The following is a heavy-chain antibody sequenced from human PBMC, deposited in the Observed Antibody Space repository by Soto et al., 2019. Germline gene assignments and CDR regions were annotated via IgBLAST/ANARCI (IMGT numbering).Heavy chain of an antibody. CDR3: ARDKITGLFDY. CDR1: GGSISSYY. V-gene: IGHV4-59*12. Sequence: SETLSLTCTVSGGSISSYYWSWIRQPPGKGLEWIGYIYYSGSTNYNPSLKSRVTISVDTSKNQFSLKLTSVTAADTAVYYCARDKITGLFDYWGHGTLVTVSS. D-gene: IGHD2-8*02. J-gene: IGHJ4*01. CDR2: IYYSGST.